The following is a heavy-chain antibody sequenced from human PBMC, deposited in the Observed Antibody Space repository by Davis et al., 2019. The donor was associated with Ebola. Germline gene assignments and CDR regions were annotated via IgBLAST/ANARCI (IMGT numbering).Heavy chain of an antibody. CDR1: GYTFTIYG. CDR2: ISAYNGNT. D-gene: IGHD6-19*01. J-gene: IGHJ5*01. CDR3: ARGTSSGWLGNWFDS. V-gene: IGHV1-18*01. Sequence: AASVKVSCKASGYTFTIYGISWVRQAPGQGLEWMGWISAYNGNTNYAQKLQGRVTMTTDTSTSTAYMELRSLRSDDTAVYYCARGTSSGWLGNWFDSWGQGTLVTVSS.